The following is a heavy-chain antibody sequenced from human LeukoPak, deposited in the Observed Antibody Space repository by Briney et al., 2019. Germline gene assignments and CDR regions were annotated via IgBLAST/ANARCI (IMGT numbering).Heavy chain of an antibody. CDR2: IYYSGTT. CDR3: ARGVYIAAAQYGY. D-gene: IGHD6-13*01. V-gene: IGHV4-59*11. J-gene: IGHJ4*02. Sequence: SETLSLTCTVSGGSISSHYWSWIRQPPGKGLEWVGYIYYSGTTNYNPSLKSRVTISVDTYKNQFSLKLSSVTAADTAVYYCARGVYIAAAQYGYWGQGTLVTVSS. CDR1: GGSISSHY.